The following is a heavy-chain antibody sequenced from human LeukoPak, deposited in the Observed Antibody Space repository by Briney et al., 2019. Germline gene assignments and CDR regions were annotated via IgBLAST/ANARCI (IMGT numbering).Heavy chain of an antibody. CDR1: GESLSRFY. V-gene: IGHV4-34*01. CDR3: ASIRITDAFDI. D-gene: IGHD3-3*01. J-gene: IGHJ3*02. CDR2: INHSGVS. Sequence: SETLSLTCAVHGESLSRFYWSWIRQPSGKGLEWIGEINHSGVSNYNPSLKSRVTILLDTSRNQFSLKLSSVTAADTALYYCASIRITDAFDIWGLGTMVTVSS.